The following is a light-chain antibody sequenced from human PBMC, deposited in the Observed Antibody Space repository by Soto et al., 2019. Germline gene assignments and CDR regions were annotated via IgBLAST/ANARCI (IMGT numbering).Light chain of an antibody. J-gene: IGLJ1*01. CDR2: SNS. V-gene: IGLV1-44*01. CDR1: NSNIRSNT. Sequence: QSVLTQPPSASGTPGQRVTISCSGSNSNIRSNTVNWYQQLPGTATKLLIYSNSQRPSGVPDRFSGSKSGTSASLAISGLQSEDEADYYCAAWDDSLSGYVFGTGTKLTVL. CDR3: AAWDDSLSGYV.